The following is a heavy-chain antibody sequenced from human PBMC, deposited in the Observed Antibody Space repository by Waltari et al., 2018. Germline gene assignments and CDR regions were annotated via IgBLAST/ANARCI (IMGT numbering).Heavy chain of an antibody. Sequence: QVQLQESGPGLVKPSGTLSLTCAVSGGSISSSNWWSLVRQPPGKGLEWIGEIYHSGSTNYNPSLKSRVTISVDKSKNQFSLKLSSVTAADTAVYYWARDRAMGGYDSWFDPWGQGTLVTVSS. J-gene: IGHJ5*02. CDR2: IYHSGST. D-gene: IGHD5-12*01. CDR3: ARDRAMGGYDSWFDP. CDR1: GGSISSSNW. V-gene: IGHV4-4*02.